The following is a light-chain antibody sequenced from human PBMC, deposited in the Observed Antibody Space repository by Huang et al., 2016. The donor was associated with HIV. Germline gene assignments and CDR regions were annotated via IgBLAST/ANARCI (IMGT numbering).Light chain of an antibody. V-gene: IGKV3D-20*01. CDR3: QQYGSSPLT. CDR2: DAS. Sequence: EIVLTQSPATLSLSPGERATLSGGASQSLSSSYLAWYQQKPGLAPRLLIYDASNSATGIPDRFSGRGSGTDFTLTISRLEPEDFAVYYCQQYGSSPLTFGGGTKVEIK. J-gene: IGKJ4*01. CDR1: QSLSSSY.